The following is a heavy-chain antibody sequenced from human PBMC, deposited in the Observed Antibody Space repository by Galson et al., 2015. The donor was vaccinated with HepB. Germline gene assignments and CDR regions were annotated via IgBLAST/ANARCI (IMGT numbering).Heavy chain of an antibody. CDR1: GFTFSDYY. D-gene: IGHD3-16*01. Sequence: SLRLSCAASGFTFSDYYMSWIRQAPGKGLEWVSYISSSSSYTNYADSVKGRFTISRDNAKNSLYLQMNSLRAEDTAVYYCAIRSGRNTYTPYFDYWGQGTLVTVSS. CDR3: AIRSGRNTYTPYFDY. V-gene: IGHV3-11*06. CDR2: ISSSSSYT. J-gene: IGHJ4*02.